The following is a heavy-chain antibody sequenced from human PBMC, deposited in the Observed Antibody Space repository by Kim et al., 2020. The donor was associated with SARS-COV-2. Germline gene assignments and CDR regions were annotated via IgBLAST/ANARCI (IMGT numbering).Heavy chain of an antibody. D-gene: IGHD3-3*01. V-gene: IGHV4-28*03. Sequence: NPSPKDGVTMSVDTSKNQFSLKLSSVTAEDTAVYFCARDYNFNTNFDLWGQGTMVTVSS. CDR3: ARDYNFNTNFDL. J-gene: IGHJ4*02.